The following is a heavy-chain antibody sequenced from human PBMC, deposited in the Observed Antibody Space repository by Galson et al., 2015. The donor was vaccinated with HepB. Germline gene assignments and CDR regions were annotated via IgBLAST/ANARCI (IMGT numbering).Heavy chain of an antibody. Sequence: SLRLSCAASGFTLSRSAVHWVRQAPGTGLEWVALISHDGPNKYNADSLKGRFPISRDNSKNTVYLQMKSLRVEDTAIYYCARFRGQLSWRVYYYSLDVGGRGTTVTVSS. D-gene: IGHD3-10*01. CDR2: ISHDGPNK. CDR3: ARFRGQLSWRVYYYSLDV. V-gene: IGHV3-30*04. J-gene: IGHJ6*02. CDR1: GFTLSRSA.